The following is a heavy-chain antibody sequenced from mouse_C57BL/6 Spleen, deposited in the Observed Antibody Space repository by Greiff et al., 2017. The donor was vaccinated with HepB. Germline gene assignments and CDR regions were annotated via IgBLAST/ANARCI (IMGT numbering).Heavy chain of an antibody. V-gene: IGHV5-12*01. CDR2: ISNGGGST. CDR1: GFTFSDYY. D-gene: IGHD2-3*01. CDR3: AREGYDGLYYFDY. J-gene: IGHJ2*01. Sequence: EVKLMESGAGLVQPGASLKLSCAASGFTFSDYYMYWVRQTPEKRLEWVGYISNGGGSTYYPDNVKGRYTITRDNATNTLYLQISRLKSEDSAMYYCAREGYDGLYYFDYWGQGTTLTVSS.